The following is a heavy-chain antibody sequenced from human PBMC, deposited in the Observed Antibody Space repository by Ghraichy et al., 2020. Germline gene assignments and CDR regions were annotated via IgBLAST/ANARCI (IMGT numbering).Heavy chain of an antibody. J-gene: IGHJ4*02. CDR1: GISISGNYW. D-gene: IGHD5-18*01. V-gene: IGHV4-4*02. CDR3: AREGGVDTAMVDYFFDS. Sequence: SETLSLTCAVSGISISGNYWWSWVRQPPGKGLEWIGEIYHGGSTNYRPSLKGRVTISLDKSKNEFSLRLNSLTAADTAVYYCAREGGVDTAMVDYFFDSWGPGTLVPVTS. CDR2: IYHGGST.